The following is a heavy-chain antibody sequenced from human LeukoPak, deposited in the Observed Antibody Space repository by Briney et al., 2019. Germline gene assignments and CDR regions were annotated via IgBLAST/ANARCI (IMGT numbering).Heavy chain of an antibody. Sequence: GGSLRLSCVASGFTFRNYWIYWVRQAPGKGLEWVSAISGSDGSTYYADSVKGRFTISRDNSKNTLFLQMNSLRAEDTAVYYCAKHQYSTGWYLNYWGQGTLVTVSS. D-gene: IGHD6-19*01. J-gene: IGHJ4*02. V-gene: IGHV3-23*01. CDR3: AKHQYSTGWYLNY. CDR2: ISGSDGST. CDR1: GFTFRNYW.